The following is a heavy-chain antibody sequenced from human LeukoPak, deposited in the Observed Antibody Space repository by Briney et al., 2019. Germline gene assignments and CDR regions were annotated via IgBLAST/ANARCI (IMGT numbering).Heavy chain of an antibody. D-gene: IGHD1-26*01. V-gene: IGHV3-33*01. CDR2: IWYDGSNK. CDR1: GFTFSSYG. J-gene: IGHJ4*02. Sequence: PGRSLRLSCAASGFTFSSYGMHWVRQAPGKGLEWVAVIWYDGSNKYYADSVKGRSTISRDNSKNTLYLQMNSLRAEDTAVYYCARDRSGSYLDYWGQGTLVTVSS. CDR3: ARDRSGSYLDY.